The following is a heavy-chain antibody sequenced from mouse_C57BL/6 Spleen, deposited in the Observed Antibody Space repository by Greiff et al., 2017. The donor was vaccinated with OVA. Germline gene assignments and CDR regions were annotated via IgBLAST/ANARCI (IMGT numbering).Heavy chain of an antibody. CDR3: ARGGYCGSSYEWYFDV. D-gene: IGHD1-1*01. CDR1: GYTFTSYW. Sequence: QVQLQQPGAELVKPGASVKLSCKASGYTFTSYWMQWVKQRPGQGLEWIGEIDPSDSYTNYNQKFKGKATLTVDTSSSTAYMQLSSLTSEDSAVYYCARGGYCGSSYEWYFDVWGTGTTVTVSS. J-gene: IGHJ1*03. V-gene: IGHV1-50*01. CDR2: IDPSDSYT.